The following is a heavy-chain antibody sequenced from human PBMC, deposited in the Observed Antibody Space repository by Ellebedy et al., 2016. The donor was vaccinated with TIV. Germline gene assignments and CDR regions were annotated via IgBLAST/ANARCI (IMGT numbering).Heavy chain of an antibody. D-gene: IGHD2-15*01. CDR1: AFTFNDYA. CDR2: VSYDGSET. V-gene: IGHV3-30-3*01. Sequence: GESLKISXEASAFTFNDYAMHWVRQAPGKGLEWVAFVSYDGSETYYADSVKGRFTISRDNSKNTLDLQMNSLRAEDTALYYCARETRGYAGIFDYWGQGTLVTASS. CDR3: ARETRGYAGIFDY. J-gene: IGHJ4*02.